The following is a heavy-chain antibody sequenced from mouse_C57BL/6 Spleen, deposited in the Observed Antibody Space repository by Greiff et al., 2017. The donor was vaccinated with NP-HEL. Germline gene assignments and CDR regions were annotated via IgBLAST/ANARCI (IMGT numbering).Heavy chain of an antibody. D-gene: IGHD1-1*01. CDR2: INPSNGGT. CDR1: GYTFTSYW. V-gene: IGHV1-53*01. J-gene: IGHJ2*01. Sequence: QVQLQQPGTELVKPGASVKLSCKASGYTFTSYWMHWVKQRPGQGLEWIGNINPSNGGTNYNEKFKSKATLTVDKSSSTAYMQLSSLTSEDSAVYYWARSPAPTYYFDYWGQGTTLTVSS. CDR3: ARSPAPTYYFDY.